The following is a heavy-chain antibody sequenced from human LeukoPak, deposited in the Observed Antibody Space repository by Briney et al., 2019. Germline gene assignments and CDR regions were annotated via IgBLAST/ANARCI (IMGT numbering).Heavy chain of an antibody. D-gene: IGHD2-15*01. V-gene: IGHV3-11*01. CDR1: GFTFSDYC. Sequence: GGSLRLSCAASGFTFSDYCMSWIRQAPGKGLEWVSYISSSSSTIYYADSVKGRFTISRDNAKNSLYLQMNSLRGEDTAVYYCAVAATGLFDYWGQGTLVTVSS. J-gene: IGHJ4*02. CDR3: AVAATGLFDY. CDR2: ISSSSSTI.